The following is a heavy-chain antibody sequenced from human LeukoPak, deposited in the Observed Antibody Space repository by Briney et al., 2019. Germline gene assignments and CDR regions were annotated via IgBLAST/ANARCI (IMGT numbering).Heavy chain of an antibody. J-gene: IGHJ4*02. CDR2: INSDGSST. CDR1: GFTFSSYW. Sequence: PGGSLRLSCAASGFTFSSYWMHWVRQAPGKGLVLVSRINSDGSSTSYADSVKGRFTISRDNAKNTLYLQMNSLRAEDTAVYYCARGLAAAGTRLDYWGQGTLVTVSS. V-gene: IGHV3-74*01. CDR3: ARGLAAAGTRLDY. D-gene: IGHD6-13*01.